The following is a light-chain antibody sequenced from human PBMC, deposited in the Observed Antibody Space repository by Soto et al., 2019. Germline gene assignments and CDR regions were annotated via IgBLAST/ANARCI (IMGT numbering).Light chain of an antibody. J-gene: IGLJ1*01. CDR2: EGT. Sequence: QSALTQPASVSGSPGQSIAISCTGTSSDVGTYNLVSWYQQHPGKAPKLMIYEGTKRPSGVSNRFSGSKSANTASLTISGLQAEDEADYYCCSSAGSSLYVFGSGTKLTDL. CDR3: CSSAGSSLYV. CDR1: SSDVGTYNL. V-gene: IGLV2-23*01.